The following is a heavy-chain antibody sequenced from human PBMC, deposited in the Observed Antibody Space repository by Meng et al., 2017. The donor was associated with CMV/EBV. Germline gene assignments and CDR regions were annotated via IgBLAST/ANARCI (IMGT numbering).Heavy chain of an antibody. J-gene: IGHJ4*02. V-gene: IGHV3-33*06. CDR2: IWYDGSNK. Sequence: GESLKISCAASGFTFSSYGMHWVRQAPGKGLEWVAVIWYDGSNKYYADSVKGRFTISRDNSKNTLYLQMNSLRAEDTAVYYCAKGLQRYCSSTSCYPFDYWGQGTLVTVS. CDR3: AKGLQRYCSSTSCYPFDY. D-gene: IGHD2-2*01. CDR1: GFTFSSYG.